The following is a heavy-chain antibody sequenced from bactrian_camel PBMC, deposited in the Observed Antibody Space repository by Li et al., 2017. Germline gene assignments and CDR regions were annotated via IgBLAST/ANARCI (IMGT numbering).Heavy chain of an antibody. CDR3: VADPSVFPVCRIGVMRMDY. CDR1: GYTYSSNC. CDR2: IWNGGGGT. D-gene: IGHD7*01. J-gene: IGHJ4*01. V-gene: IGHV3S40*01. Sequence: VQLVESGGGSVQAGGSPRLSCAASGYTYSSNCMGWFRQAPGKEREGVAAIWNGGGGTYYAASVKGRFTISQNNAKNTVYLQMNSLKPEDTAMYYCVADPSVFPVCRIGVMRMDYRGQGTQVTVS.